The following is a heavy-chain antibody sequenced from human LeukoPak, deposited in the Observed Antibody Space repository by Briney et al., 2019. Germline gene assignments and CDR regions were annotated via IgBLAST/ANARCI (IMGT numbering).Heavy chain of an antibody. CDR2: IWYDGSNK. D-gene: IGHD2-2*01. CDR3: TRGRYQLLGPNDP. Sequence: GRSLRLSCAASGFTFSSYGMHWVRQAPGKGLEWVAVIWYDGSNKYYADSVKGRFTISRDNSKNTLYLQMNSLRDEDTAVYFCTRGRYQLLGPNDPWGQGSLVTVSS. CDR1: GFTFSSYG. V-gene: IGHV3-33*01. J-gene: IGHJ5*02.